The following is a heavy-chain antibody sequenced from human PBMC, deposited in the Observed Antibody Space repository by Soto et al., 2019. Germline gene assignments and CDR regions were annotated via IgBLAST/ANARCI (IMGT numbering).Heavy chain of an antibody. D-gene: IGHD3-10*01. V-gene: IGHV4-59*01. CDR2: IYYSGNT. J-gene: IGHJ6*02. CDR1: GTSISSYY. CDR3: AKASYGSGHSSGPNCFYAMDI. Sequence: SETLSLTCDVSGTSISSYYCSWIRQPPGKGLERIGYIYYSGNTNYNASLKSRVTMSVHTSKNQFSLNLPSVTAADTAVYFCAKASYGSGHSSGPNCFYAMDIWGHGTTVTVSS.